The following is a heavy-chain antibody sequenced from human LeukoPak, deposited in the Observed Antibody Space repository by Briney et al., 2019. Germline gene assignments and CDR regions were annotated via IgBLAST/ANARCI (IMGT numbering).Heavy chain of an antibody. J-gene: IGHJ4*02. V-gene: IGHV1-46*01. Sequence: ASVKVSCKASGYTFTSYYMHWVRQAPGQGLEWMGIINPSGGSTSYAQKFQGRVTMTRDTSTSTAYMELRSLRSDDTAVYYCARGVMYCSGGSCCVYYFDYWGQGTLVTVSS. CDR2: INPSGGST. CDR3: ARGVMYCSGGSCCVYYFDY. CDR1: GYTFTSYY. D-gene: IGHD2-15*01.